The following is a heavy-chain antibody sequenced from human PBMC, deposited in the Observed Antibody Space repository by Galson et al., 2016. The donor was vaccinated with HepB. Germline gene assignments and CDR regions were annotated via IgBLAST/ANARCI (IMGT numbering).Heavy chain of an antibody. D-gene: IGHD3-3*01. Sequence: SLRLSCAASGFTFSGSAMHWVRQASGKGLEWVGRIRSKANNYATAYAASVKGRFTISRDDSKNTAYLQMNSLKTEDTAVYYCTSLTIFVVVTNYWGQGTLVTVSS. J-gene: IGHJ4*02. CDR1: GFTFSGSA. CDR2: IRSKANNYAT. CDR3: TSLTIFVVVTNY. V-gene: IGHV3-73*01.